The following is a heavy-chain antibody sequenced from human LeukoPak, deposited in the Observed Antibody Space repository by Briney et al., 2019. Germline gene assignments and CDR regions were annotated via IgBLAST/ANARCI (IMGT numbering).Heavy chain of an antibody. D-gene: IGHD3-22*01. CDR2: ISSSGSTI. J-gene: IGHJ4*02. Sequence: PGGSLRLSCAASGFTFSDYYMSWIRQAPGKGLEWVSYISSSGSTIYYADSVKGRFTISRDNAKSSLYLQMNSLRAEDTAVYYCARAGRYYYDSSGYYGFDYWGQGTLVTVSS. CDR3: ARAGRYYYDSSGYYGFDY. CDR1: GFTFSDYY. V-gene: IGHV3-11*01.